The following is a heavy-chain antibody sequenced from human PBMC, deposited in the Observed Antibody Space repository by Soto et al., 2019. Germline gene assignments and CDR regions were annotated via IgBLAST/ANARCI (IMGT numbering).Heavy chain of an antibody. CDR3: AKGGRKQLVRGYYYYGMDV. D-gene: IGHD6-6*01. V-gene: IGHV3-30*18. CDR2: ISYDGSNK. Sequence: GGSLRLSCAASGFTFSSYGMHWVRQAPGKGLEWVAVISYDGSNKYYADSVKGRFTISRDNSKNTLYLQMNSLRAEDTAVYYCAKGGRKQLVRGYYYYGMDVWGQGTTVTVSS. J-gene: IGHJ6*02. CDR1: GFTFSSYG.